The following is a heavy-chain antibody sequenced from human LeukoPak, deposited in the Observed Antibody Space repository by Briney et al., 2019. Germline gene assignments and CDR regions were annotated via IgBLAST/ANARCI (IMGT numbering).Heavy chain of an antibody. Sequence: GGSLRLSCAASGFTFDDYAMHLVRRAPGKGLEWVSGISWNSGSIGYADSVKGRFTISRDNAKNSLYLQMNSLRAEDTALYYCATQPQWLNESYWGQGTLVTVSS. CDR1: GFTFDDYA. CDR3: ATQPQWLNESY. V-gene: IGHV3-9*01. J-gene: IGHJ4*02. D-gene: IGHD6-19*01. CDR2: ISWNSGSI.